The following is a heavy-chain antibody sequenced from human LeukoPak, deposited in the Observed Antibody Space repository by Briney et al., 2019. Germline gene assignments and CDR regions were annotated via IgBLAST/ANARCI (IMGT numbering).Heavy chain of an antibody. CDR1: GYTFTSYG. Sequence: ASVKVSCKASGYTFTSYGINWVRQAPGQGLEWMGGITPIFGTPNYLQKFQGRVTITADKSTRTAYMELSRLRSEDTAIYYCARASSDDTAMATPFAYWGQGTLVTVSS. J-gene: IGHJ4*02. D-gene: IGHD5-18*01. CDR2: ITPIFGTP. V-gene: IGHV1-69*06. CDR3: ARASSDDTAMATPFAY.